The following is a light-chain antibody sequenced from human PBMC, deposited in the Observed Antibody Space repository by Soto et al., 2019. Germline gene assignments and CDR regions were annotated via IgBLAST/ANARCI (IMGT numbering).Light chain of an antibody. CDR3: QQYGSSPWT. CDR1: QSVSSSY. J-gene: IGKJ1*01. CDR2: GAS. V-gene: IGKV3-20*01. Sequence: EIGLTQSPGTLSFSPGERATLSCRASQSVSSSYLAWYQQKPGQAPRLLIYGASSRATGIPDRFSGSGSGTDFTLTISRLEPEDFAVYYCQQYGSSPWTFGQGTKVEIK.